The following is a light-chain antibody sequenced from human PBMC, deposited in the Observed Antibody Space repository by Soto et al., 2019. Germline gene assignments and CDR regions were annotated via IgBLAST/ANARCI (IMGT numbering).Light chain of an antibody. CDR3: QSCDSSLSGYV. J-gene: IGLJ1*01. V-gene: IGLV1-40*01. CDR1: SSNIGAGYD. CDR2: GNS. Sequence: QSALTQPPSVSGAPGQRVTISCTGSSSNIGAGYDVHWYQQLPGTAPKLLVYGNSNRPSGVPDRFSGSKSGTSASLAITGPQSGDEAVYYCQSCDSSLSGYVFGKGPRVT.